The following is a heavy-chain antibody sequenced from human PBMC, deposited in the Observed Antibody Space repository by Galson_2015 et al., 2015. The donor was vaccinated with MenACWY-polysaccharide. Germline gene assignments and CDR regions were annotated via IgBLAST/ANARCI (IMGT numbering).Heavy chain of an antibody. CDR3: AKDSTDFWSVAGRFDH. D-gene: IGHD3-3*01. V-gene: IGHV3-23*01. Sequence: AIRSSGTNTYYADSVKGRFTISRDNSKNTLYLQINSLRAEDTAVYYCAKDSTDFWSVAGRFDHWGQGTLVTVSS. CDR2: IRSSGTNT. J-gene: IGHJ5*02.